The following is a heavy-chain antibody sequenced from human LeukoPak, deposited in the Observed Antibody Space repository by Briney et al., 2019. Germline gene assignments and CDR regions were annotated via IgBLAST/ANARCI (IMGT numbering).Heavy chain of an antibody. J-gene: IGHJ4*02. V-gene: IGHV5-51*01. Sequence: GESLKISCKGSGYSFPNYWIGWVRQMPGKGLEWMGIIYPGDSDIRYSPSFQGQVTISADKSISTAYLQWSSLRASDTAMYYCAIRYSGSYNDYWGQGTLVTVSS. CDR3: AIRYSGSYNDY. D-gene: IGHD1-26*01. CDR1: GYSFPNYW. CDR2: IYPGDSDI.